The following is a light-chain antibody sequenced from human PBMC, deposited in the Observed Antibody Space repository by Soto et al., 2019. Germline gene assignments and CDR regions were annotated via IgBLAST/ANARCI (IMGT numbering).Light chain of an antibody. CDR1: SSDVGGYNY. J-gene: IGLJ2*01. V-gene: IGLV2-14*01. Sequence: QSALTQPASVSGSPGQSITLSCTGTSSDVGGYNYVSWYQQHPGRAPKFIIYDVSNRPSGVSNRFSGSKSGNTASLTISGLQAEDEADYYCSSYSSSSTPVFGGGTKLTVL. CDR2: DVS. CDR3: SSYSSSSTPV.